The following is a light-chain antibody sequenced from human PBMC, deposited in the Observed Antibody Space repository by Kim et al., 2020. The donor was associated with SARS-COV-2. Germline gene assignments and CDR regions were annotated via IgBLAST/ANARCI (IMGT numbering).Light chain of an antibody. J-gene: IGKJ1*01. CDR1: QTISSW. V-gene: IGKV1-5*03. CDR2: KAS. CDR3: QQYDSYPKT. Sequence: DIQMTQSPSTLSASVGDRVTVTCRASQTISSWLAWYQQKPGKAPKLLIYKASTLESGVPSRFSGTGSGTEFTLTISSLQPDDFATYYCQQYDSYPKTFGQGTKLEI.